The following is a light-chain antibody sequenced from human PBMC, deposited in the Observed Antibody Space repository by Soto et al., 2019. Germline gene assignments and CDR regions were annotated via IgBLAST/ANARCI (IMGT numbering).Light chain of an antibody. Sequence: EIVLTQSPATLSLSPGERATLSCRASQSVSSYLAWYQQKPAQAPRLLIYDASNRATGIPARFSGSGSVTEFTLNISSLEPEDFAVYYCQQRSNWPYTFGQGTKLEIK. J-gene: IGKJ2*01. V-gene: IGKV3-11*01. CDR3: QQRSNWPYT. CDR2: DAS. CDR1: QSVSSY.